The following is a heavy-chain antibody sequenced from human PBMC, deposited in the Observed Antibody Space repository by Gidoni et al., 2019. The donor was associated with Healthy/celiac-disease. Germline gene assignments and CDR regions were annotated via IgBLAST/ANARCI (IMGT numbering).Heavy chain of an antibody. V-gene: IGHV1-24*01. D-gene: IGHD6-13*01. CDR2: FDPEDGET. Sequence: QVQLVQSGAEVKKPGASVKVSCKVSGYTLPELSMHWVRQAPGKGLEWMGGFDPEDGETIYAQKFQGRVTMTEDTSTDTAYMELSSLRSEDTAVYYCATGPLQWAAAGMKGMDVWGQGTTVTVSS. CDR3: ATGPLQWAAAGMKGMDV. J-gene: IGHJ6*02. CDR1: GYTLPELS.